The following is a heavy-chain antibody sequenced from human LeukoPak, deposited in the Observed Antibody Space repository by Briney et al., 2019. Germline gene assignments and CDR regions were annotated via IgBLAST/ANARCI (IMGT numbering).Heavy chain of an antibody. D-gene: IGHD6-19*01. V-gene: IGHV1-2*02. J-gene: IGHJ3*02. CDR1: VYTFTGYY. CDR2: INPNSGGT. CDR3: ARAAAVAGTRNDAFDI. Sequence: GASVKVSCKASVYTFTGYYMHWVRQAPGQGLEWMGWINPNSGGTNYAQKFQGRVTMTRDTSISTAYMELSRLRSDDTAVYYCARAAAVAGTRNDAFDIWGQGTMVTVSS.